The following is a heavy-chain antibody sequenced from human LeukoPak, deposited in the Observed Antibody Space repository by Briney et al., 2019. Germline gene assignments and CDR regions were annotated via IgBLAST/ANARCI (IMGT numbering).Heavy chain of an antibody. Sequence: ASVTVSFKASGYTFTSYYMHWVRQAPPHGLEWMGWINPNSGGTNNAHPFQGRVTMTRDTSISNAYMELSRLRSDDTAVYYCARARVARIVGAALSFPPSVDYWGQGTLVTVSS. J-gene: IGHJ4*02. D-gene: IGHD1-26*01. V-gene: IGHV1-2*02. CDR1: GYTFTSYY. CDR2: INPNSGGT. CDR3: ARARVARIVGAALSFPPSVDY.